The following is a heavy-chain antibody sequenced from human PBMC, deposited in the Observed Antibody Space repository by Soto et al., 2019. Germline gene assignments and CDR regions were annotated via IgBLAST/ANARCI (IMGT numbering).Heavy chain of an antibody. CDR2: IHSSGTT. Sequence: PSETLSLTCAVYGGSVNSFYWAWMRQPAGKGLEWIGRIHSSGTTNYNPSLSSRVTMSVDLSKNQFSLRLTSVTAADTAVYYCERDTIIGTSYSDYWGQGILVTVSS. CDR3: ERDTIIGTSYSDY. CDR1: GGSVNSFY. D-gene: IGHD1-7*01. J-gene: IGHJ4*02. V-gene: IGHV4-4*07.